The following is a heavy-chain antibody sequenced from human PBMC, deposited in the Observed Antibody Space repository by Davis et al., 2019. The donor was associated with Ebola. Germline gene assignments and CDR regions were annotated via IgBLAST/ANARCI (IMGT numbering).Heavy chain of an antibody. CDR3: ARGFTYYDFWSGYSNAFDI. V-gene: IGHV3-7*01. Sequence: GESLKISCAASGFTFSSYWMSWVRQAPGKGLEWVANIKQDGSEKYYADSVKGRFTISRDNSKNTLYLQMNSLRAEDTAVYYCARGFTYYDFWSGYSNAFDIWGQGTMVTVSS. D-gene: IGHD3-3*01. J-gene: IGHJ3*02. CDR2: IKQDGSEK. CDR1: GFTFSSYW.